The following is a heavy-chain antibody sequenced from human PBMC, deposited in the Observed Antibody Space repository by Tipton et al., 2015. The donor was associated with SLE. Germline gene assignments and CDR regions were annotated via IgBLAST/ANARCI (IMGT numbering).Heavy chain of an antibody. V-gene: IGHV3-23*01. D-gene: IGHD2-2*01. CDR1: GFTFSSYA. Sequence: SLRLSCAASGFTFSSYAMSWVRQAPGKGLEWVSAISGSGGSTYYADSVKGRFTISRDNSKNTLYLQMNSLRVEDTAVYHCAREGCSSISCNYYYYYYMDVWGKGTTVTVSS. CDR3: AREGCSSISCNYYYYYYMDV. J-gene: IGHJ6*03. CDR2: ISGSGGST.